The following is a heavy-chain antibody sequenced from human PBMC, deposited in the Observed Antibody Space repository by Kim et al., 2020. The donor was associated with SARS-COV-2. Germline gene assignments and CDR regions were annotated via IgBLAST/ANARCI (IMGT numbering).Heavy chain of an antibody. CDR3: AKLAVARDDAFDI. CDR1: GFTFDDYA. Sequence: GGSLRLSCAASGFTFDDYAMHWVRQAPGKGLEWVSGISWNSGSIGYADSVKGRFTTSRDNAKNSLYLQMNSLIAEDTALYYCAKLAVARDDAFDIWCQGT. V-gene: IGHV3-9*01. CDR2: ISWNSGSI. J-gene: IGHJ3*02. D-gene: IGHD6-19*01.